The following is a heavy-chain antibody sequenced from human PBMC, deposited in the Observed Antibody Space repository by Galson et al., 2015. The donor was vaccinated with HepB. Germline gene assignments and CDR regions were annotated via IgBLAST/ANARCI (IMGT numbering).Heavy chain of an antibody. D-gene: IGHD2-15*01. CDR2: IIPILGIA. CDR1: GGTFSSYT. CDR3: ARDPGCSGGSCYSG. Sequence: SVKVSCKASGGTFSSYTISWVRQAPGQGLEWMGRIIPILGIANYAQKFQGRVTITADKSTSTAYMELSSLRSEDTAVYYCARDPGCSGGSCYSGWGQGTLVTVSS. J-gene: IGHJ4*02. V-gene: IGHV1-69*04.